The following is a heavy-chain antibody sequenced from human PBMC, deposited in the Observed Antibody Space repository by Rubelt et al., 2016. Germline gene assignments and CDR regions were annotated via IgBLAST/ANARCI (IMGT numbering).Heavy chain of an antibody. V-gene: IGHV4-59*08. CDR1: GGSISNYY. CDR2: IYYTGST. CDR3: ATRSWYFGL. J-gene: IGHJ2*01. Sequence: QVQLQESGPGLVKPSETLSLTCTVSGGSISNYYWSWIRQPPGKGLEWVGHIYYTGSTDYTPSLKRRVTISVDTSKKQFSLTLSSVTAADTAVYYCATRSWYFGLWGRGTLVTVSS.